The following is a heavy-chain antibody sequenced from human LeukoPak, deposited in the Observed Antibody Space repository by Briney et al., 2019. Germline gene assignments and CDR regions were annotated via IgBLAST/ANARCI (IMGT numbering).Heavy chain of an antibody. CDR1: RFTFSSYA. CDR3: AKVGTYSSYGEYFDY. CDR2: ISGIGGST. V-gene: IGHV3-23*01. Sequence: GGSLRLSCAASRFTFSSYAMSSVRQAPGKGLEWVSAISGIGGSTYYADSVKGRFTISRDNSKNTLYLQMNSLRAEDAAVYYCAKVGTYSSYGEYFDYWGQGTLVTVSS. J-gene: IGHJ4*02. D-gene: IGHD6-6*01.